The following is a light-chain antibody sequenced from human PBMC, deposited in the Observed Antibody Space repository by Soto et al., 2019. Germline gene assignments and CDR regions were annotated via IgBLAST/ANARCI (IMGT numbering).Light chain of an antibody. CDR3: SSYTSSSTLL. CDR1: SNDIGGYNY. V-gene: IGLV2-14*01. Sequence: QSALPQPASVSGSPGQSITFSCTGTSNDIGGYNYVSWYPQHPGKAPKLMIFDVSNRPSGVSYRFSGSKSGNTASLTISGLQAEDEADYYCSSYTSSSTLLFGGGTKLTVL. J-gene: IGLJ2*01. CDR2: DVS.